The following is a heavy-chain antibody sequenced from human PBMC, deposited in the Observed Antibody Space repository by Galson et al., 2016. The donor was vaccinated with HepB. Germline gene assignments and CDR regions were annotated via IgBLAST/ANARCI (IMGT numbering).Heavy chain of an antibody. CDR2: IDQGGST. CDR3: ARALPQWLVGSWFDP. D-gene: IGHD6-19*01. V-gene: IGHV4-30-2*01. CDR1: GGSISSGGYS. Sequence: TLSLTCAVSGGSISSGGYSWSWIRQPPGKVLEWMGNIDQGGSTYYNPSLKSRVAMSVDRSKNQFSLSLTSVTAADTAVYYCARALPQWLVGSWFDPWGQGSLVTVSS. J-gene: IGHJ5*02.